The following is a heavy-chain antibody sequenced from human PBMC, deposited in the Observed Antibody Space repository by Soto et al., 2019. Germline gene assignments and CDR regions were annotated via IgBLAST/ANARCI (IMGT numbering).Heavy chain of an antibody. V-gene: IGHV3-33*01. J-gene: IGHJ4*02. CDR3: ARQMNRGVIFDY. CDR2: LWYDGTGE. Sequence: QVQLVESGGGVVQPGRSLRLSCAASGFSFSTSGMHWVRQAPGKSLEWVTVLWYDGTGEDYADSVKGRFTISRDNSKNTLYLQMNSLRVEDTAVYYCARQMNRGVIFDYWGQGTLVTVSS. D-gene: IGHD3-10*01. CDR1: GFSFSTSG.